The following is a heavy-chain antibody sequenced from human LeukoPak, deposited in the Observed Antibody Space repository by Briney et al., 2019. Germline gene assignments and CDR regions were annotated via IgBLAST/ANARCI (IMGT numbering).Heavy chain of an antibody. V-gene: IGHV3-23*01. J-gene: IGHJ2*01. D-gene: IGHD6-19*01. CDR3: AKSMTLQWRGFFDP. Sequence: GGSLRLSCAASGFTFSTYAMSWVRQAPGKGLEWVSTISDSGANTYYADSVRGRFTISRDNSKNTLYLQKNSLRADDTAIYYCAKSMTLQWRGFFDPWGRGTHVTVSS. CDR1: GFTFSTYA. CDR2: ISDSGANT.